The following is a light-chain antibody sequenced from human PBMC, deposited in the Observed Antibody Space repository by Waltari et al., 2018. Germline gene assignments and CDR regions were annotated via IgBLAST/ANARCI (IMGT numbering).Light chain of an antibody. J-gene: IGKJ2*01. CDR2: GAS. Sequence: ESVMTQSPGTLSLSPGERATLSCRASQSVSSSYLAWYQQRPGQAPRLLIYGASSRATGGPDRFSASGSGTDFTLTISRLEPEDFAVYYCQQYGNSPIYTFGQGTKLEI. CDR1: QSVSSSY. CDR3: QQYGNSPIYT. V-gene: IGKV3-20*01.